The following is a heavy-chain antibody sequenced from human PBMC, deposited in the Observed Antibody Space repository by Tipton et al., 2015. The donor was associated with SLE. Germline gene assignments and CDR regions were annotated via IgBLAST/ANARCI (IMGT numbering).Heavy chain of an antibody. J-gene: IGHJ4*02. CDR2: NYYSGST. V-gene: IGHV4-61*01. D-gene: IGHD6-19*01. Sequence: TLSLTCTVSGGSISSSSYYWGWIRQPPGKGLEWIGYNYYSGSTNYNPSHKSRVSISVDTSKNQISLKLNSVTAADTAVYYCARDPGAVAGCFDYWGQGTLVTVSS. CDR3: ARDPGAVAGCFDY. CDR1: GGSISSSSYY.